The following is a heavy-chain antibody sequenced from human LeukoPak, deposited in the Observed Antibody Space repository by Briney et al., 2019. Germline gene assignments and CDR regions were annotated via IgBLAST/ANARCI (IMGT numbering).Heavy chain of an antibody. Sequence: SETLSLTCAVSGGSISSSNWWSWVRQPPGKGLEWIGEIYHSGSTNYNPSLKSRVTISVDKSKNQFFLKLSSVTAADTAVYCCARDEDYSDYSMRYWGQGTLVTVSS. CDR2: IYHSGST. J-gene: IGHJ4*02. CDR3: ARDEDYSDYSMRY. V-gene: IGHV4-4*01. D-gene: IGHD4-11*01. CDR1: GGSISSSNW.